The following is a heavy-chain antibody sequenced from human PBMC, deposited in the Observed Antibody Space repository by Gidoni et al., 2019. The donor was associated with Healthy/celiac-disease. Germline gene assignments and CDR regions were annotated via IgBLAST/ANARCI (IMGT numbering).Heavy chain of an antibody. J-gene: IGHJ4*02. CDR3: TTGPGIAAAGRKASPSFLTFYFDY. V-gene: IGHV3-15*01. CDR1: GFTFSNAW. D-gene: IGHD6-13*01. CDR2: IKSKTDGGTT. Sequence: EVQLVESGGCLVKPGGSLRLSCAASGFTFSNAWMSCVRQAPGKGLEWVGRIKSKTDGGTTDYAAPVKGRFTISRDDSKNTLYLQMNSLKTEDTAVYYCTTGPGIAAAGRKASPSFLTFYFDYWGQGTLVTVSS.